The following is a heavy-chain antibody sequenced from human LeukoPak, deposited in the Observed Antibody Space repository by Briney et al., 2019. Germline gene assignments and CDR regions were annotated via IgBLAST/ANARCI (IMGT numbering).Heavy chain of an antibody. Sequence: PGRSLRLSCAASGFTLSSYAMHCVRQAPGQGLEYVSAITSNGNSPYYANSVRGRFTISRDNSKNTLYLQMGSLRVEDMAVYYCAREYCSGGDCQYYFDYWGQGTLVTVSS. CDR1: GFTLSSYA. J-gene: IGHJ4*02. CDR3: AREYCSGGDCQYYFDY. V-gene: IGHV3-64*01. CDR2: ITSNGNSP. D-gene: IGHD2-15*01.